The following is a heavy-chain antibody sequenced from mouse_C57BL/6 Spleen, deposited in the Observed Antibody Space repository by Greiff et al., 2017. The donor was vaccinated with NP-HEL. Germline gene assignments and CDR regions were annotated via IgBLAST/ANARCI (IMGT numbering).Heavy chain of an antibody. J-gene: IGHJ3*01. CDR3: ARSYDGLFAY. D-gene: IGHD2-3*01. V-gene: IGHV1-81*01. Sequence: QVHVKQSGAELARPGASVKLSCKASGYTFTSYGISWVKQRTGQGLEWIGEIYPRSGNTYYNEKFKGKATLTADKSSSTAYMELRSLTSEDSAVYFCARSYDGLFAYWGQGTLVTVSA. CDR1: GYTFTSYG. CDR2: IYPRSGNT.